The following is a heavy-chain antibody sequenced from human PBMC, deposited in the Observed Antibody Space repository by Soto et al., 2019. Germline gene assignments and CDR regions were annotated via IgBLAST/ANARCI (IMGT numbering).Heavy chain of an antibody. D-gene: IGHD6-13*01. V-gene: IGHV3-33*01. CDR1: GFAFSNYG. CDR3: ARDWWEEPAGKETVSQFDY. CDR2: IWSDGTKK. Sequence: QVHLVESGGGVVQPGRSLTLSCTASGFAFSNYGIHWVRQAPGSGLEWVAVIWSDGTKKFYAGSVRGRFTISRDNSKNTIYLQINSLRAEDTAVYYCARDWWEEPAGKETVSQFDYWGQGTLVTVSS. J-gene: IGHJ4*02.